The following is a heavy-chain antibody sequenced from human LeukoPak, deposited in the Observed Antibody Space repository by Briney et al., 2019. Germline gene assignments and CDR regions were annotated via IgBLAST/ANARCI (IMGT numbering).Heavy chain of an antibody. V-gene: IGHV5-51*01. CDR3: ARPSGYSYGYRYAFDI. CDR1: GYSFTSYW. CDR2: IYPGDSDT. J-gene: IGHJ3*02. Sequence: GESLKISCKGSGYSFTSYWIGWVRQMPGKGLEWMVIIYPGDSDTRYSPSFQGQVTISADKSISTAYLQWSSLKASDTAMYYCARPSGYSYGYRYAFDIWGQGTMVTVCS. D-gene: IGHD5-18*01.